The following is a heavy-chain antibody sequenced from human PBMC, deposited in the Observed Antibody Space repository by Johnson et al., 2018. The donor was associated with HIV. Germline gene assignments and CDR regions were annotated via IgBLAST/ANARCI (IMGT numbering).Heavy chain of an antibody. V-gene: IGHV3-30*02. Sequence: QVQLVESGGGVVQPGRSLRLSCAASGFTFSSYGMHWVRQAPGKGLEWVAFIRYDGRNNYYADSVKGRFTISRDNSKNTLYLQMNSLRAEDTAVYYCAKDLGGYSSSWNNAFDIWGQGTMVTVSS. CDR2: IRYDGRNN. CDR3: AKDLGGYSSSWNNAFDI. J-gene: IGHJ3*02. CDR1: GFTFSSYG. D-gene: IGHD6-13*01.